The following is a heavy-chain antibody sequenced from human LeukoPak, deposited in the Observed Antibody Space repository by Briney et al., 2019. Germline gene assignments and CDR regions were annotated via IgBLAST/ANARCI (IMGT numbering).Heavy chain of an antibody. D-gene: IGHD2-2*01. CDR2: TNPSTGGT. J-gene: IGHJ4*02. V-gene: IGHV1-2*02. CDR1: GYTFTGSY. Sequence: ASVKVSCKTSGYTFTGSYLHWVRQVPGQGLEWMGWTNPSTGGTKSAQQFEGRVTMTRDTSNTTGHLELRSPRLDDTATYYCARGGAFCSITTCHEFDHWGQGTLVIVSS. CDR3: ARGGAFCSITTCHEFDH.